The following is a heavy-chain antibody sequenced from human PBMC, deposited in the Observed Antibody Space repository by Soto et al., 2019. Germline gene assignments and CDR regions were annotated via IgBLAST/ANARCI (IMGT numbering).Heavy chain of an antibody. D-gene: IGHD6-13*01. Sequence: PSETLSLTCTVSGASFRSSDYYWGWIRQPPNKGLGWIGSMHYGGSTFYNPSLKSRVTISVDTSKNQFSLKLTSVTAADTAVYYCARPGYSSSWYWFDLWGQGTPVTVSS. CDR1: GASFRSSDYY. CDR3: ARPGYSSSWYWFDL. V-gene: IGHV4-39*01. CDR2: MHYGGST. J-gene: IGHJ5*02.